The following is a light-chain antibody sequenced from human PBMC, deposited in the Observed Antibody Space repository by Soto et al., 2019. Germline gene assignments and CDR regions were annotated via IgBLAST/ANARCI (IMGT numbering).Light chain of an antibody. CDR1: QYISTW. CDR3: QQYNSYPWT. CDR2: KAS. J-gene: IGKJ1*01. Sequence: DIQMTQSPSTLSASVGDGVTITCRASQYISTWLAWYQQKPGKAPKLLIYKASSLHSGVPSRFSGSGSGTEFTLSISSLQPDDFGNYYCQQYNSYPWTFGQGTRVEIK. V-gene: IGKV1-5*03.